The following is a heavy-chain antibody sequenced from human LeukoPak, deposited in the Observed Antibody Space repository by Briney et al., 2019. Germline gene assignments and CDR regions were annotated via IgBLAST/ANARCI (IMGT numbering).Heavy chain of an antibody. V-gene: IGHV4-39*07. D-gene: IGHD1-14*01. CDR2: IYYSGST. CDR1: GGSISSSSYY. Sequence: SETLPLTCTVSGGSISSSSYYWGWIRQPPGKGLEWIGSIYYSGSTYYNPSLKSRVTISVDTSKNQFSLKLSSVAAADTAVYYCASVGPYRYNWFDPWGQGTLVTVSS. J-gene: IGHJ5*02. CDR3: ASVGPYRYNWFDP.